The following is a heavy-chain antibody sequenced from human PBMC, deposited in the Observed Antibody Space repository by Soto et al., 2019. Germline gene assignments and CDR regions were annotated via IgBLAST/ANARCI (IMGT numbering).Heavy chain of an antibody. CDR2: INHSGST. V-gene: IGHV4-34*01. Sequence: ETLSRTCSVYGASFSGYYWSWIRQPPGKGLEWIGEINHSGSTNYNPSLKSRVTISVDTSKNQFSLKLSSVTAADTAVYYCARVLVLMVYATNWFDPWGQGTLVTVSS. CDR1: GASFSGYY. D-gene: IGHD2-8*01. CDR3: ARVLVLMVYATNWFDP. J-gene: IGHJ5*02.